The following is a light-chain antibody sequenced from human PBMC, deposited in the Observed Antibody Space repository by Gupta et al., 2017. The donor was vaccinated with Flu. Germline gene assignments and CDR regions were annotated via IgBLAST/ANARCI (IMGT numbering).Light chain of an antibody. J-gene: IGLJ2*01. V-gene: IGLV3-1*01. CDR2: QDS. Sequence: SYELTQPPSVSVSPGQTASITCSGDKVGDKYACWYQQKPGQSPVLVIHQDSKRPSGIPERFSGSNSGNPATLTISGTQAMDEADYYCQAWDSSTVVFGGGTKLSVL. CDR1: KVGDKY. CDR3: QAWDSSTVV.